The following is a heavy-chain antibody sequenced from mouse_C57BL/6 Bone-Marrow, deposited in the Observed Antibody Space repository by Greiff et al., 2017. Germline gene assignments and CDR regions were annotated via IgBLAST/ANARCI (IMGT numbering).Heavy chain of an antibody. J-gene: IGHJ1*03. D-gene: IGHD2-3*01. CDR1: GFTFSDYG. CDR2: ISNLAYSI. V-gene: IGHV5-15*01. CDR3: ARHGDDGYYATYFDV. Sequence: EVQLVESGGGLVQPGGSLKLSCAASGFTFSDYGMAWVRQAPRKGPEWVAFISNLAYSIYYADTVTGRFTISRENAKNTLYLERSSLRSEDTARYYCARHGDDGYYATYFDVGGTGTTVTVSS.